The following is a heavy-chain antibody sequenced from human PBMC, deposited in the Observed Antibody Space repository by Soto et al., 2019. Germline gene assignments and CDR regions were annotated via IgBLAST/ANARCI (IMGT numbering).Heavy chain of an antibody. Sequence: SETLSLTCAVYGGSFSGYYWSWIRQPPGKGLEWIGEINHSGSTNYNPSLKSRVTISVDTSNNQFSLKLSSVTAEDTAVYYCARGVRSSWSDYWGQGTPVTVP. CDR3: ARGVRSSWSDY. J-gene: IGHJ4*02. CDR2: INHSGST. CDR1: GGSFSGYY. D-gene: IGHD6-13*01. V-gene: IGHV4-34*01.